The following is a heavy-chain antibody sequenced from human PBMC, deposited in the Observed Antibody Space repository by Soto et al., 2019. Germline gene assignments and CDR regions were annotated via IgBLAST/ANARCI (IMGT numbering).Heavy chain of an antibody. D-gene: IGHD2-2*02. CDR3: AKSATVPAAIAY. V-gene: IGHV1-69*13. Sequence: GASVKVSCKASGGTFSSYAIRWVRQAPGQGLEWMGGIIPIFGTANYAQKFQGRVTITADESTSTAYMELSSLRSEDTAVYYCAKSATVPAAIAYWGQGTLVTVSS. CDR2: IIPIFGTA. CDR1: GGTFSSYA. J-gene: IGHJ4*02.